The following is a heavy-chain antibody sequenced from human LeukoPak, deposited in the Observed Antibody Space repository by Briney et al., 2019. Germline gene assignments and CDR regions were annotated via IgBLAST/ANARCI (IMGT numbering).Heavy chain of an antibody. CDR2: ISWNSGSI. J-gene: IGHJ4*02. CDR3: AKEGYSYGPFDY. V-gene: IGHV3-9*01. D-gene: IGHD5-18*01. Sequence: SLRLSCAASGFTFDDYAMHWVRQAPGKGLEWVSGISWNSGSIGYADSVKGRFTISRDNAKNSLYLQMNSLRAEDTALYYCAKEGYSYGPFDYWGQGTLVTVSS. CDR1: GFTFDDYA.